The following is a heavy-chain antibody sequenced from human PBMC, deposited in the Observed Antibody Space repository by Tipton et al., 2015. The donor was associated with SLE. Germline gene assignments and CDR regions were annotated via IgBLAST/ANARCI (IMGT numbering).Heavy chain of an antibody. CDR3: AREAYCSSGSCFGMNHGMDV. V-gene: IGHV4-34*01. Sequence: TLSLTCAVYGGSFSGYSWNWIRQPPGKGLEWIGEINHSGSTNYNPSLKSRVSISVDTSKNQFSLKLSSVTAADTAVYYCAREAYCSSGSCFGMNHGMDVWGQGTTVTVSS. CDR1: GGSFSGYS. J-gene: IGHJ6*02. D-gene: IGHD2-15*01. CDR2: INHSGST.